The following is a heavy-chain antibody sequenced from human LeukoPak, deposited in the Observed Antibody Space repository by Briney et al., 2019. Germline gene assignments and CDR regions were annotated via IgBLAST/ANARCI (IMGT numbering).Heavy chain of an antibody. CDR2: INPNSGGT. J-gene: IGHJ4*02. CDR3: ARDPLAVAGAFDY. Sequence: ASVKVSCKASGYTFTGYYMHWVRQAPGQGLEWMGWINPNSGGTNYAQKFQGRVTMTRDTSISTAYMELSRLRSDDTAVYYCARDPLAVAGAFDYWGQGTLVTVSS. CDR1: GYTFTGYY. D-gene: IGHD6-19*01. V-gene: IGHV1-2*02.